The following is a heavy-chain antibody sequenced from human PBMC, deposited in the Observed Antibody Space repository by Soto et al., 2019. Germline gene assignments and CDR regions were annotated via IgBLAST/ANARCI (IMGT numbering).Heavy chain of an antibody. V-gene: IGHV4-34*01. Sequence: SSETLSLTCAVYVGSFSGYYWSWIRQPPGKGLEWIGEINHSGSTNYNPSLKSRVTISVDTSKNQFSLKLSSVTAADTAVYYCARQGVGKIAAAGTFDYWGQGTLVTVSS. CDR2: INHSGST. CDR1: VGSFSGYY. J-gene: IGHJ4*02. D-gene: IGHD6-13*01. CDR3: ARQGVGKIAAAGTFDY.